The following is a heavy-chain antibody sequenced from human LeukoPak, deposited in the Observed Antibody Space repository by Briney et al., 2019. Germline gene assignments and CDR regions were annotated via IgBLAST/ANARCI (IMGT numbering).Heavy chain of an antibody. CDR2: IYDSGST. CDR1: GGSIGSYY. V-gene: IGHV4-59*01. Sequence: NPSETLSLTCTVSGGSIGSYYWSWIRQPPGKGLEWIGYIYDSGSTNYNPSLKSRVTISVDTSKNQFSLKLSSVTAADTAVYYCACLTTADAFDIWGQGTMVTVSS. CDR3: ACLTTADAFDI. J-gene: IGHJ3*02. D-gene: IGHD3-22*01.